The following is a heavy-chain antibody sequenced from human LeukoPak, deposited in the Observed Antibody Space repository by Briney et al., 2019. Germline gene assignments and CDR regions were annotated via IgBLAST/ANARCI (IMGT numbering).Heavy chain of an antibody. CDR3: ARRTYFYDSSGYYFDY. V-gene: IGHV4-59*01. CDR2: IYYSGST. Sequence: SETLSLTCTVSGGSISSYYWSWIRQPPGKGLECIGYIYYSGSTNYNPSLKSRVAISVDTSKNQFSLKLSSVTAADTAVYYCARRTYFYDSSGYYFDYWGQGTLVTVSS. J-gene: IGHJ4*02. D-gene: IGHD3-22*01. CDR1: GGSISSYY.